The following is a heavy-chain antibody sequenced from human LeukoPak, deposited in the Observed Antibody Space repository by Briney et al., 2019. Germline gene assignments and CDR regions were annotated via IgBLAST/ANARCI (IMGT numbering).Heavy chain of an antibody. CDR1: GFTFSSYW. V-gene: IGHV3-7*04. J-gene: IGHJ4*02. CDR3: ARGVGIQPPLFDY. CDR2: IKQDGSEK. D-gene: IGHD5-18*01. Sequence: GGSLRLSCAASGFTFSSYWMSWVRQAPGKGLEWVANIKQDGSEKYYVDSVKGRFTISRDNAKNSLYLQMNSLRAEDTAVYYCARGVGIQPPLFDYWRQGTLVTVSS.